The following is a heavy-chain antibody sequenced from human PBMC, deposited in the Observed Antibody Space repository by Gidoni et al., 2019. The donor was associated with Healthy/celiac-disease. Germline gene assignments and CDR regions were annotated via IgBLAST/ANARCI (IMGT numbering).Heavy chain of an antibody. Sequence: QVQLVESGGGVVQPGRSLRLSCAASGFTFSSYAMHWVRQAPGKGLEWVAVISYDGSNKYYADSVKGRFTISRDNSKNTLYLQMNSLRAEDTAVYYCARGIAATRGYFDYWGQGTLVTVSS. V-gene: IGHV3-30-3*01. J-gene: IGHJ4*02. CDR3: ARGIAATRGYFDY. D-gene: IGHD6-13*01. CDR1: GFTFSSYA. CDR2: ISYDGSNK.